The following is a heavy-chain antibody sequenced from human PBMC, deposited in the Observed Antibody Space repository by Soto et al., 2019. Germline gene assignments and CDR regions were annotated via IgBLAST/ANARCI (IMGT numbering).Heavy chain of an antibody. V-gene: IGHV4-59*01. CDR2: IYYSGST. D-gene: IGHD3-10*01. J-gene: IGHJ3*01. Sequence: QVQLQESGPGLVKPSETLSLTCTVSDGSISSYYWSWIRQPPGKGLEWIGYIYYSGSTKYNPSLKSRVTISVDTSKNRFSLRLSSVTAADTAVYYCARVWGGAFDFWGQGTMVTVSS. CDR3: ARVWGGAFDF. CDR1: DGSISSYY.